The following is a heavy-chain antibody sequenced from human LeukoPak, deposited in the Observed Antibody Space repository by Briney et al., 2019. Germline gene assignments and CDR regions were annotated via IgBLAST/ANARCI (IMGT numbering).Heavy chain of an antibody. V-gene: IGHV4-39*07. CDR1: GGSISSSSYY. CDR2: IYYSGST. Sequence: SETLSLTCTVSGGSISSSSYYWGWIRQPPGKGLEWIGSIYYSGSTYYNPSLKSRVTISVDTSKNQFSLKPSSVTAADTAVYYCARVGDGYNSYFDYWGQGTLVTVSS. D-gene: IGHD5-24*01. CDR3: ARVGDGYNSYFDY. J-gene: IGHJ4*02.